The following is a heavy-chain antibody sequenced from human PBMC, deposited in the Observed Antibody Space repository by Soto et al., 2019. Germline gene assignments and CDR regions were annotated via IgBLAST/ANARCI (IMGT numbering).Heavy chain of an antibody. D-gene: IGHD4-17*01. CDR1: GFSLSTSGMC. CDR2: IDWDDDK. V-gene: IGHV2-70*01. Sequence: SGPTLVNPTQTLTLTCTFSGFSLSTSGMCVSWIRQPPGKALEWLALIDWDDDKYYSTSLKTRLTISKDTSKNQVVLTMTNMDPVDTATYYCARYHDYGAPDYGMDVWGQWTTVTVSS. CDR3: ARYHDYGAPDYGMDV. J-gene: IGHJ6*02.